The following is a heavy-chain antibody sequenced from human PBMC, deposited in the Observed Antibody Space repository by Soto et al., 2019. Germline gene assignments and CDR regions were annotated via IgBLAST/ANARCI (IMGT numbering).Heavy chain of an antibody. CDR3: ARHVVVTNDGGHYFDY. CDR2: TFVTGST. V-gene: IGHV4-39*01. D-gene: IGHD2-21*02. CDR1: GDSISNILYY. Sequence: SGALSLTCSVSGDSISNILYYWGWIRQPPGRGLEWIGSTFVTGSTFYNPSLKSRVTVSVDTSKNQFSLRLTSVAAADTAVYYCARHVVVTNDGGHYFDYWGPGTLVTVSS. J-gene: IGHJ4*02.